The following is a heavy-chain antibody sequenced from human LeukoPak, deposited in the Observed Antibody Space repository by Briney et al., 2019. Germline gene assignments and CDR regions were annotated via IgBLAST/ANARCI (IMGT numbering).Heavy chain of an antibody. CDR1: GYTFTSYY. Sequence: ALVKVSCKASGYTFTSYYVHWVRQAPGQGLEGMGIINPSGGRTSYAQKFQGRVTMTRDTSPSTVHMQPMILRSEDTAMYYCARDGGSGWYGDYYYYYMDVWGKGTTVTVSS. CDR3: ARDGGSGWYGDYYYYYMDV. D-gene: IGHD6-13*01. J-gene: IGHJ6*03. V-gene: IGHV1-46*01. CDR2: INPSGGRT.